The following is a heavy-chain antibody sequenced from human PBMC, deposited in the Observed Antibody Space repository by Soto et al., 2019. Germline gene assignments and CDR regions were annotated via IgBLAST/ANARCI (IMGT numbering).Heavy chain of an antibody. V-gene: IGHV4-61*01. CDR1: GGSVSSGNYY. CDR2: IYYTGST. J-gene: IGHJ5*02. Sequence: QVQLQESGPGLVKPSETLSLTCTVSGGSVSSGNYYWSWIRQPPGKGLEWIGFIYYTGSTSYNPSLKSRVTISMDTSKNQFSLKLTSVTAAGTAVYYCASALYCSGGSCSFDPWGQGTLVTVSS. CDR3: ASALYCSGGSCSFDP. D-gene: IGHD2-15*01.